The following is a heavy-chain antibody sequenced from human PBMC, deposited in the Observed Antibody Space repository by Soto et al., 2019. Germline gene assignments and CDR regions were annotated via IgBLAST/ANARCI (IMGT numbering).Heavy chain of an antibody. CDR1: GFTFSSYG. CDR2: IWYNGSNK. V-gene: IGHV3-33*01. Sequence: QVQLVESGGGVVQPGRSLRLSCAASGFTFSSYGMHWVRQAPGKGLEWVAVIWYNGSNKYYADSVKGRFTVSRDNSKNTLYLQMNSLRAEDTAVYYCAREGKDHDAFDIWGQGTMVTVSS. D-gene: IGHD3-10*01. J-gene: IGHJ3*02. CDR3: AREGKDHDAFDI.